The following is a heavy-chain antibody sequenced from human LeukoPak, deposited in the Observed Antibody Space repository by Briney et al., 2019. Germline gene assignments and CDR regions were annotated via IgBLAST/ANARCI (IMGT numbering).Heavy chain of an antibody. J-gene: IGHJ4*02. Sequence: SETLSLTCTVSGGSISSYYWSWIRQPPGKGLEWIGYIYYRGSTNYNPSLKSRVTMSVDTSKNQFSLKLSSVTAADTAIYYCASRKGSSWYPYFDYWGQGALVTVSS. CDR2: IYYRGST. CDR3: ASRKGSSWYPYFDY. V-gene: IGHV4-59*01. CDR1: GGSISSYY. D-gene: IGHD6-13*01.